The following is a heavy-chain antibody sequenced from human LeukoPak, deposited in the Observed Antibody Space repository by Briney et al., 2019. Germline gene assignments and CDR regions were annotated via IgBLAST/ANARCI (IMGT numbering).Heavy chain of an antibody. V-gene: IGHV4-59*12. CDR2: IYYSGST. D-gene: IGHD1-7*01. CDR3: AREAWANWNYGLPDY. CDR1: GGSISSYY. Sequence: SETLSLTRTVSGGSISSYYWSWIRQPPGKGLEWIGYIYYSGSTNYNPSLKSRVTISVDTSKNQFSLKLSSVTAADTAVYYCAREAWANWNYGLPDYWGQGTLVTVSS. J-gene: IGHJ4*02.